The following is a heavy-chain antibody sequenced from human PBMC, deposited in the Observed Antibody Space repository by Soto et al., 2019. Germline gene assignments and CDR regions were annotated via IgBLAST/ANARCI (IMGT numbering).Heavy chain of an antibody. CDR1: GFTFSDYY. D-gene: IGHD4-17*01. V-gene: IGHV3-11*06. Sequence: XGSLILSCAASGFTFSDYYMSWIRQAPGKGLEWVSYISSSSGYTNYADSVKGRFTISRDNAKNSLYLQMNSLRAEDTAVYYCAKEYGRPDYWGQGTLVTVSS. J-gene: IGHJ4*02. CDR3: AKEYGRPDY. CDR2: ISSSSGYT.